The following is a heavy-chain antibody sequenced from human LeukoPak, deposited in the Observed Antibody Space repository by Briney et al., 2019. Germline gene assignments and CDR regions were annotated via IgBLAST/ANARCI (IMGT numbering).Heavy chain of an antibody. Sequence: GGSLRLSCVASGFTFNSYAMSWVRQAPGKGLEWVSAISGSGGSTYYADYVKGRFTISRDNSKSTLYLQMNSLGAEDAALYYCAKDNGYCTSTSCFLEYWGQGTLVTVSS. CDR2: ISGSGGST. CDR1: GFTFNSYA. V-gene: IGHV3-23*01. J-gene: IGHJ4*02. D-gene: IGHD2-2*03. CDR3: AKDNGYCTSTSCFLEY.